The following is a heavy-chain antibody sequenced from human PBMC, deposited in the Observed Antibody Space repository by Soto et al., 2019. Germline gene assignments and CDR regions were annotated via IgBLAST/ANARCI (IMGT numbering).Heavy chain of an antibody. CDR1: GYTFTGYY. CDR2: INPNSGGT. Sequence: GASVKVSCKASGYTFTGYYMHWVRQAPGQGLEWMGWINPNSGGTNYAQKFQGRVTMTRDTSISTAYMELSRLRSDDTAVYYCARRGIYCSSTSCYTVDYWGQGTLVTVSS. J-gene: IGHJ4*02. D-gene: IGHD2-2*02. V-gene: IGHV1-2*02. CDR3: ARRGIYCSSTSCYTVDY.